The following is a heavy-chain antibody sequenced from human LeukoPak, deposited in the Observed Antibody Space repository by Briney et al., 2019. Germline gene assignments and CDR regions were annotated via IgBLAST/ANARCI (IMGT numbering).Heavy chain of an antibody. Sequence: SVKVSCKASGGTFSSYAISWVRQAPGQGLEWMGGIIPIFGTANYAQKFQGRVTITADESTSTAYMELSSLRSEDTAAYYCASQPYDYYDSSGYYVDYWGQGTLVTVSS. V-gene: IGHV1-69*13. CDR2: IIPIFGTA. D-gene: IGHD3-22*01. CDR1: GGTFSSYA. J-gene: IGHJ4*02. CDR3: ASQPYDYYDSSGYYVDY.